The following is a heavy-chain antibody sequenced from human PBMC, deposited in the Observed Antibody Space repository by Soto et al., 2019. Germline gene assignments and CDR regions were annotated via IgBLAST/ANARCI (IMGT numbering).Heavy chain of an antibody. CDR2: VYRTGST. J-gene: IGHJ4*02. CDR1: GGSISTSNW. CDR3: ARARATIAAAAIFDC. Sequence: QVQLQESGPGLVKPSGTLSLTCAVSGGSISTSNWWSWVRQPPGKGLEWIGEVYRTGSTTYNPSLERRTTISVDKSKNQFSLKLTSVTAADTAVYYCARARATIAAAAIFDCWGQGTLVTVSS. D-gene: IGHD6-13*01. V-gene: IGHV4-4*02.